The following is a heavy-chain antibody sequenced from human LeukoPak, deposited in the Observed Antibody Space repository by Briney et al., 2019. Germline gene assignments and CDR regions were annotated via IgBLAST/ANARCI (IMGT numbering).Heavy chain of an antibody. V-gene: IGHV1-2*02. CDR3: ARDSWQYYYDSSGYYNDFDY. CDR1: GYTFTTYF. CDR2: INPNSGGT. Sequence: ASVKVSCKASGYTFTTYFMHWLRQAPGQGLEWMGWINPNSGGTNYAQKFQGRVTMTRDTSVSTAYMELSRLRSDDTAVYYCARDSWQYYYDSSGYYNDFDYWGQGTLVTVSS. J-gene: IGHJ4*02. D-gene: IGHD3-22*01.